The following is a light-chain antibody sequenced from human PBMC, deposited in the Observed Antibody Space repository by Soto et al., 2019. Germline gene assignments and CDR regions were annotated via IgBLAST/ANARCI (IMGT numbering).Light chain of an antibody. CDR3: QQYNNWPRT. CDR2: RAS. CDR1: QSVSSN. Sequence: EIVMTQSPATLSVSPGERATLSCRASQSVSSNLAWYQQKPGQAPRLLIYRASTRATGIPARFSGSGSRTEFTLTISSLQSEDFAVYYCQQYNNWPRTFGQGTKVEIK. J-gene: IGKJ1*01. V-gene: IGKV3-15*01.